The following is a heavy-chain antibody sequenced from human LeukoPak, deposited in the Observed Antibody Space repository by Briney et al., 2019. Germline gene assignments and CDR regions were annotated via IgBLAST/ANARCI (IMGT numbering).Heavy chain of an antibody. Sequence: GASVKVSCNASGYTFTSYGISWVRQAPGQRLEWMGWISAYNGNTNYARKLQGRVTMTTDTSTSTAYMELRSLRSDDTAVYYCARESGGMVDAFDIWGQGTMVAVSS. CDR2: ISAYNGNT. D-gene: IGHD2-15*01. CDR3: ARESGGMVDAFDI. V-gene: IGHV1-18*01. J-gene: IGHJ3*02. CDR1: GYTFTSYG.